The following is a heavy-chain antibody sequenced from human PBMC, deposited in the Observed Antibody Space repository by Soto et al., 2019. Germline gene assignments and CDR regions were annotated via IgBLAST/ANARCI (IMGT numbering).Heavy chain of an antibody. J-gene: IGHJ3*02. Sequence: PSETLSLTCAVYGGSFSGYYWSWIRQPPGKGLEWIGEINHSGSTNYNPSLKSRVTISVDTSKNQFSLKLSSVTAADTAVYYCARGISGSDVFDIWGQGTMVTVSS. D-gene: IGHD2-15*01. CDR3: ARGISGSDVFDI. V-gene: IGHV4-34*01. CDR2: INHSGST. CDR1: GGSFSGYY.